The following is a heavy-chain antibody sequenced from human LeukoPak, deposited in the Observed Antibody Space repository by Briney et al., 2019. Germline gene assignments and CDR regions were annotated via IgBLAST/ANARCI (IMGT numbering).Heavy chain of an antibody. D-gene: IGHD3-22*01. V-gene: IGHV1-69*04. Sequence: ASVKVSCKASGGTFSSYAISWVRQVPGQGLEWMGRIIPILGIANYAQKFQGRVTITADKSTSTAYMELSSLRSEDTAVYYCARDPIPDYYDSSGLADYWGQGTLVTVSS. CDR2: IIPILGIA. CDR3: ARDPIPDYYDSSGLADY. CDR1: GGTFSSYA. J-gene: IGHJ4*02.